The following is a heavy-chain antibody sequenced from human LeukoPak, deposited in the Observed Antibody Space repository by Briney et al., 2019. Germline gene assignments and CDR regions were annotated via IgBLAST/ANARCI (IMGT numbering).Heavy chain of an antibody. D-gene: IGHD1-26*01. CDR3: ARDPINHSGSYLDHTNKKNDY. CDR2: ISSSSSYI. Sequence: AGGSLRLSCAASGFTFSSYSMNWVRQAPGKGLEWVSSISSSSSYIYYADSVKGRFTISRDNAKNSLYLQMNSLRAEDTAVYYCARDPINHSGSYLDHTNKKNDYWGQGTLVTVSS. CDR1: GFTFSSYS. J-gene: IGHJ4*02. V-gene: IGHV3-21*01.